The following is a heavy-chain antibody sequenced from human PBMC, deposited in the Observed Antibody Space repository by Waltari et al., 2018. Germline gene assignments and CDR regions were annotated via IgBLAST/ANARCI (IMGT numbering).Heavy chain of an antibody. V-gene: IGHV3-74*03. CDR3: VRDEPGDGLDY. J-gene: IGHJ4*02. CDR2: IERDEMRT. CDR1: GFTFSTYW. D-gene: IGHD7-27*01. Sequence: EVQLVESGGALVQPGGSLRLSCATSGFTFSTYWMHWVRQAPGKGLMWVAQIERDEMRTTYAESVKGRFTSSRDNAKNTVYLQMNSLRDEDTAVYYCVRDEPGDGLDYWGQGTLVTVSS.